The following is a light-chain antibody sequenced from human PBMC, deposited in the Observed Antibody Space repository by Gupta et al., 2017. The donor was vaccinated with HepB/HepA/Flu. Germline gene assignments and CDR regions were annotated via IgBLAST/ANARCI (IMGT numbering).Light chain of an antibody. J-gene: IGKJ5*01. CDR1: QSISSW. V-gene: IGKV1-5*03. Sequence: DLQMTLSPSTLSASVGDSVTITCRASQSISSWLAWYQQKPGKAPKLLIYKASSLKSGVPSRFSGSGSGTEVTLTISSLQADDLAAYYCQQYKSYPMTFGPGTKVEIK. CDR3: QQYKSYPMT. CDR2: KAS.